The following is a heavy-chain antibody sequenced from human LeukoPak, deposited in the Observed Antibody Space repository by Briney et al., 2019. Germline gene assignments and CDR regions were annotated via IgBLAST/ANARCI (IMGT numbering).Heavy chain of an antibody. J-gene: IGHJ6*02. Sequence: GGSLRLSCAASGFTFSTYSMNWVRQAPGKGLEWVSSISPRSDYIYYADSVKGRFTISRDNAKNSLYLQMNSLRAEDTAVYYCARDGDYDFWSAYYTGGYYYYYYGMDVWGQGTTVTVSS. CDR2: ISPRSDYI. V-gene: IGHV3-21*01. CDR1: GFTFSTYS. D-gene: IGHD3-3*01. CDR3: ARDGDYDFWSAYYTGGYYYYYYGMDV.